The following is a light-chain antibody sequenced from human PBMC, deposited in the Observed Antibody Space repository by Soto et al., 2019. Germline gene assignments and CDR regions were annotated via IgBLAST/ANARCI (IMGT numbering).Light chain of an antibody. CDR3: MQALQTPRT. Sequence: DIVMTQSPLSLRVTPGESASISCRSSQSLLHSTGYNFLDWYLXKQGQXPQXXIYLGYNRASGVSARFSGSGSGTDFTMKISRVGAADGGVYDGMQALQTPRTFGQGTKVDIK. CDR2: LGY. V-gene: IGKV2-28*01. J-gene: IGKJ1*01. CDR1: QSLLHSTGYNF.